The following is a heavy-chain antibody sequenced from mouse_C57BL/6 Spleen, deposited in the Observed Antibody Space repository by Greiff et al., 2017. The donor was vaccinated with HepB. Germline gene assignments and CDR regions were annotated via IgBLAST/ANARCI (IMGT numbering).Heavy chain of an antibody. Sequence: EVHLVESGGGLVKPGGSLKLSCAASGFTFSDYGMHWVRQAPEKGLEWVAYISSGSSTIYYADTVKGRFTLSRDNAKNTLFLQMTSLRSEDTAMYYCARGGEGPFDYWGQGTTLTVSS. CDR2: ISSGSSTI. CDR3: ARGGEGPFDY. J-gene: IGHJ2*01. CDR1: GFTFSDYG. V-gene: IGHV5-17*01.